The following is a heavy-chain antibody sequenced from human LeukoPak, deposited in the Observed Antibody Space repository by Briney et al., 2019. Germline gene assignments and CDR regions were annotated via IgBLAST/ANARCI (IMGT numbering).Heavy chain of an antibody. Sequence: GGSLRLSCAASGFTFSSYGMHWVRQAPGKGLEWVAFTRYDGSNKYYADSVKGRFTISRDNSKNTLYLQMNSLRAEDTAVYYCAKDLGYSSSWYLLDYWGQGTLVTVSS. V-gene: IGHV3-30*02. CDR3: AKDLGYSSSWYLLDY. D-gene: IGHD6-13*01. J-gene: IGHJ4*02. CDR1: GFTFSSYG. CDR2: TRYDGSNK.